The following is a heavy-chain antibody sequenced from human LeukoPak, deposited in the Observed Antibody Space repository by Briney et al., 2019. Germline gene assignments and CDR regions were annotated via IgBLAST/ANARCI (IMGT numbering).Heavy chain of an antibody. D-gene: IGHD3-16*01. CDR2: INPNTGDT. J-gene: IGHJ2*01. Sequence: GASVKVSRKASGYTFTGYFMHWVRQAPGQGLEWMGWINPNTGDTNFAQRFQGRVTMTRDTSINTAYLELRRLTSDDTAVYYCARDMNWRASIWYFDLWGRGTLVTVSS. CDR3: ARDMNWRASIWYFDL. V-gene: IGHV1-2*02. CDR1: GYTFTGYF.